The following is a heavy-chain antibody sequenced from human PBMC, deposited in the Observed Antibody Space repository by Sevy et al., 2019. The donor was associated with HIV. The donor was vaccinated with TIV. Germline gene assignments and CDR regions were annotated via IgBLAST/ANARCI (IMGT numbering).Heavy chain of an antibody. V-gene: IGHV3-23*01. Sequence: GWSLRLSCAASEFTFSSYARSWVRQAPGKGLEWVSAISGGGSNTYYADSVQGRFTISRDDSKNTLYLQMNSLRAEDTAVYHCAKDRGDCITTSCYLDYWGQGTLVTVSS. CDR3: AKDRGDCITTSCYLDY. J-gene: IGHJ4*02. CDR1: EFTFSSYA. D-gene: IGHD2-2*01. CDR2: ISGGGSNT.